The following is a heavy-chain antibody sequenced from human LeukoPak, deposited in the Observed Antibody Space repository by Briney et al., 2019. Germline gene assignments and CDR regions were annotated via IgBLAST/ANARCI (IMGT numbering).Heavy chain of an antibody. CDR3: ARGHHGLEY. CDR2: IDSRGSFI. CDR1: GFTFSNYA. D-gene: IGHD1-14*01. J-gene: IGHJ4*02. Sequence: PGGSLRLSCAASGFTFSNYAMNWVRQTPGEGLEWVSYIDSRGSFIYYADSVRGRFTISRDNAENSLYLQMNSLRAEDTAMYYCARGHHGLEYWGQGTLVTVSS. V-gene: IGHV3-21*05.